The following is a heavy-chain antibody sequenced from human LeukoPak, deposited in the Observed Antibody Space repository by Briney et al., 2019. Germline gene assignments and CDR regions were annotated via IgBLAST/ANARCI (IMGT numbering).Heavy chain of an antibody. V-gene: IGHV4-31*03. CDR1: GGSISSGGYY. CDR3: ASRWFGESPYDY. J-gene: IGHJ4*02. D-gene: IGHD3-10*01. Sequence: TSETLSLTCTVSGGSISSGGYYWSWFRQHPGKGLEWIGYIYYSGSTYYNPSLKSRVTISVDTSKNQFSLKLSSVTAADTAVYYCASRWFGESPYDYWGQGTLVTVSS. CDR2: IYYSGST.